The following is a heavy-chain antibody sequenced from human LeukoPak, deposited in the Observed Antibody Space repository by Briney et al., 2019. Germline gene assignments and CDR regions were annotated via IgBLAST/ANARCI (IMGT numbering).Heavy chain of an antibody. V-gene: IGHV3-74*01. CDR3: ARDRYKTSPDY. J-gene: IGHJ4*02. CDR1: GFTFSSYW. Sequence: PGGYLRLSCAASGFTFSSYWMHWVRQSPRKGLVWVSRISSNGSSTSYADSVKGRFTISRENSKNKLYLQMNSLRAEDTALYHCARDRYKTSPDYWGQGTLVRVSS. CDR2: ISSNGSST. D-gene: IGHD1-14*01.